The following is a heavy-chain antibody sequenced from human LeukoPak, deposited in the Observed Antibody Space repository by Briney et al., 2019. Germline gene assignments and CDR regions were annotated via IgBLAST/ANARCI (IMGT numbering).Heavy chain of an antibody. J-gene: IGHJ6*03. CDR1: GFTFSSYW. D-gene: IGHD3-10*01. V-gene: IGHV3-74*01. CDR3: AFGTGREGYMDV. CDR2: INSDGSST. Sequence: GGSLRLSCAASGFTFSSYWMHWVRQAPGEGLVWVSFINSDGSSTGYADSVRGRFTVSRDNAKNTLHLHMNSLRVEDTAVYYCAFGTGREGYMDVWGKGTTVTVSS.